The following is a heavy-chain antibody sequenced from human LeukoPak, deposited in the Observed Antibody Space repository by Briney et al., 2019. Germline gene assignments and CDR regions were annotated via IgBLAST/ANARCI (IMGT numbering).Heavy chain of an antibody. D-gene: IGHD2-2*02. CDR2: IYYSGST. V-gene: IGHV4-39*01. Sequence: TSETLSLTCTVSGGSISSYYWSWIRQPPGKGLEWIGSIYYSGSTYYNPSLKSRVTISVDTSKNQFSLKLSSVTAADTAVYYCARHDIVVVPAAIPNWFDPWGQGTLVTVSS. CDR3: ARHDIVVVPAAIPNWFDP. J-gene: IGHJ5*02. CDR1: GGSISSYY.